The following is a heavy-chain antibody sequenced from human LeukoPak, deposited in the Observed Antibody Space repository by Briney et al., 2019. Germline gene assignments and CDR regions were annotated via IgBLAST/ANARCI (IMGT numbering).Heavy chain of an antibody. D-gene: IGHD4-17*01. J-gene: IGHJ5*02. CDR1: GYSISSGYY. V-gene: IGHV4-38-2*02. CDR2: IYHSGST. CDR3: AREFDYEGVDP. Sequence: PSETLSLTCTVSGYSISSGYYWGWIRQPPGKGLEWIASIYHSGSTYYNPSLKSRVTISVDTSKKQFSLKLSSVTAADTAVYYCAREFDYEGVDPWGQGTLVTVSS.